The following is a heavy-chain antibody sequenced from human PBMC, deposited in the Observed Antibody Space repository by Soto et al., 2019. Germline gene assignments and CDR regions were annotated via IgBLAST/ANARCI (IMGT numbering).Heavy chain of an antibody. Sequence: EVQLLESGGGLVQPGGSLRLSCAASGFTFSSYAMSWVRQAPGKGLEWVSAISGSGGSTYYADSVKGRFTISRDNSKNTLYLQMNSLRAEDTAVYYCVKLRGESYYGSGVPREGYYYMDVWGKGTTVTVSS. CDR2: ISGSGGST. CDR3: VKLRGESYYGSGVPREGYYYMDV. V-gene: IGHV3-23*01. J-gene: IGHJ6*03. CDR1: GFTFSSYA. D-gene: IGHD3-10*01.